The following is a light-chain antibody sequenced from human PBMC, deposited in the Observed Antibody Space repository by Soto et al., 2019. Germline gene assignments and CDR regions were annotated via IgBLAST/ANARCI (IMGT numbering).Light chain of an antibody. J-gene: IGKJ2*01. CDR1: QSITRW. CDR2: DAT. V-gene: IGKV1-5*01. CDR3: QQSNGYSHS. Sequence: DIQMTQSPSTLSASVGDRVTITCRADQSITRWLAWFQQKPGKAPSLLIYDATNLQPGVPSRFSGSGSGTEFTLTISSLQPDDFATYYCQQSNGYSHSFGHGTRVEIK.